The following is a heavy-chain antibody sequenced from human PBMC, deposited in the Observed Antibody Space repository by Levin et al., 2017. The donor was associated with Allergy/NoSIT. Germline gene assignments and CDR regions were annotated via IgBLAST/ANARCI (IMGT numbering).Heavy chain of an antibody. CDR1: GGTFSSYA. CDR3: ARNDYGDYGAGDYYYYYGMDV. Sequence: SVKVSCKASGGTFSSYAISWVRQAPGQGLEWMGGIIPIFGTANYAQKFQGRVTITADESTSTAYMELSSLRSEDTAVYYCARNDYGDYGAGDYYYYYGMDVWGQGTTVTVSS. CDR2: IIPIFGTA. V-gene: IGHV1-69*13. D-gene: IGHD4-17*01. J-gene: IGHJ6*02.